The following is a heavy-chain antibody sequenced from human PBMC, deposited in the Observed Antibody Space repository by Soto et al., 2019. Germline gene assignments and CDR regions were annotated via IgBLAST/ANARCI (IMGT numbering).Heavy chain of an antibody. J-gene: IGHJ5*02. CDR3: ARGTPKWNYP. V-gene: IGHV4-31*03. CDR2: IFYIGST. D-gene: IGHD1-7*01. CDR1: GNSISSGCYY. Sequence: PSETLSLTGTVSGNSISSGCYYWTWIRQHPGKGLEWIGYIFYIGSTYYTPSLKSRVTISIHTSKNQFSLKLTSVTAADTAVYYCARGTPKWNYPWGQGTLVTVSS.